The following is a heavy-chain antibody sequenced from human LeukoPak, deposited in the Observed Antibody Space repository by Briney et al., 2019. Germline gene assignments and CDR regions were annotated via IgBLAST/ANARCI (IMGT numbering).Heavy chain of an antibody. CDR3: ARGGVATIDD. CDR1: GGSFSGYY. V-gene: IGHV4-34*01. Sequence: KSSETLSLTCAVYGGSFSGYYWSWIRQPPGKGLEWIGEINHSGSTNYNPSLKSRVTISVDTSKNQFSLKLSSVTAADTAVYYCARGGVATIDDWGQGTLVTVSS. D-gene: IGHD5-12*01. CDR2: INHSGST. J-gene: IGHJ4*02.